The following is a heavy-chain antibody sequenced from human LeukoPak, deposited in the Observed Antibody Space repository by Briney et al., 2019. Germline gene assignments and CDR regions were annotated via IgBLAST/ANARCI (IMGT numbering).Heavy chain of an antibody. J-gene: IGHJ5*02. CDR2: IYHSGST. Sequence: SETLSLTCTVSGGSISSYYWSWIRQPPGKGLEWIGHIYHSGSTYYNPSLKSRVTMSVDRSKNQFSLKLSSVTAADTAVYYCARSMWHYDFWSGYYWFDPWGQGTLVTVSS. CDR1: GGSISSYY. D-gene: IGHD3-3*01. V-gene: IGHV4-59*01. CDR3: ARSMWHYDFWSGYYWFDP.